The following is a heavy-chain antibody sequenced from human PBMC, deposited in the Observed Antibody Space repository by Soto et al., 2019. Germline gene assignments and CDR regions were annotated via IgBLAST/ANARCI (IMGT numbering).Heavy chain of an antibody. V-gene: IGHV1-2*02. CDR3: ARGGMSGRYNNWFAP. CDR1: GYTFTGSY. CDR2: INSNSGGT. J-gene: IGHJ5*02. D-gene: IGHD1-26*01. Sequence: QVQLVQSGAEVKKPGASVKVSCKASGYTFTGSYMHWVRQAPGQGLEWMGWINSNSGGTNYAQKFQGRVTLSRDTSSSTAYLELSRLRSDDTAVYYCARGGMSGRYNNWFAPCGQGTLVTVSS.